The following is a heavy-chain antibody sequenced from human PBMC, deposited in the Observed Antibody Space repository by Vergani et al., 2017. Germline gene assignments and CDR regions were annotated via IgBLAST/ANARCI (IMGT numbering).Heavy chain of an antibody. J-gene: IGHJ5*02. CDR1: GGSFSGYY. CDR2: INHSGST. V-gene: IGHV4-34*01. D-gene: IGHD3-10*01. CDR3: ARGGRRSRGVSNWFDP. Sequence: QVQLQQWGAGLLKPSETLSLTCAVYGGSFSGYYWSWIRQPPGKGLEWIGEINHSGSTNYNPSLKSRVTISVDTSKNQFSLKLSSVTAADTAVYYWARGGRRSRGVSNWFDPWGQGTLVTVSS.